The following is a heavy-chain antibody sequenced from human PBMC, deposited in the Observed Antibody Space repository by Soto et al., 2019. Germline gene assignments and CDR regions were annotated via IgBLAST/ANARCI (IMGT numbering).Heavy chain of an antibody. D-gene: IGHD6-19*01. CDR2: ISAYNGNT. CDR3: ASGIAVAGTPQGWFDP. Sequence: QVQLVQSGAEVKKPGASVKVSCKASGYTFTSYGISWVRQAPGQGLEWMGWISAYNGNTNYAQKLQGRVTMTTDTPASTAYMELRSLRADDTAVYYCASGIAVAGTPQGWFDPWGQGTLVTVSS. V-gene: IGHV1-18*01. J-gene: IGHJ5*02. CDR1: GYTFTSYG.